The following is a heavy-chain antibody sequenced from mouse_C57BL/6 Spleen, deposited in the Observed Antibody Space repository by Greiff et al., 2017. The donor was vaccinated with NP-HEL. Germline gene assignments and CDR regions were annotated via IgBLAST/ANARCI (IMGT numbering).Heavy chain of an antibody. CDR1: GYTFTSYW. CDR3: ARVYYGSSYEFAY. J-gene: IGHJ3*01. D-gene: IGHD1-1*01. Sequence: QVQLQQPGAELVKPGASVKLSCKASGYTFTSYWMHWVKQRPGQGLEWIGMIHPNSGSTNYNEKFKSKATLTVDKSSSTAYMQLSSLTSEDSAVYYCARVYYGSSYEFAYWGQGTLVTVSA. CDR2: IHPNSGST. V-gene: IGHV1-64*01.